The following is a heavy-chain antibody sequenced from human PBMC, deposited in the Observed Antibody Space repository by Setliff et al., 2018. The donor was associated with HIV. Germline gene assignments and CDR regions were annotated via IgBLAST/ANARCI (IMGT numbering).Heavy chain of an antibody. Sequence: SVKVSCKASGVTFSNYAISWVRQAPGQGLEWMGGIIPIFGTANYAQKFQGRVTITTDESTITAYMELSSLRSEDTAVYYCATGHYGSDSYYSIDHWGQGTLVTVSS. CDR1: GVTFSNYA. J-gene: IGHJ4*02. V-gene: IGHV1-69*05. CDR2: IIPIFGTA. D-gene: IGHD3-10*01. CDR3: ATGHYGSDSYYSIDH.